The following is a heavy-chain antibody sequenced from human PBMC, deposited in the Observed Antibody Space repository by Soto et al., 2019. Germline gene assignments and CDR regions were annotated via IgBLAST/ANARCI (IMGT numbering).Heavy chain of an antibody. V-gene: IGHV4-34*01. CDR2: ITHGGST. CDR1: GGSFSGYY. CDR3: ARGDVAASLQL. J-gene: IGHJ1*01. D-gene: IGHD6-6*01. Sequence: QVQLQQWGAGLLKPSETLSLTCAVFGGSFSGYYLSWVRQPPGKGLEWIGEITHGGSTYYNPSLESRVIISVDTSKNQFSLKLTSVTAADTAVYYCARGDVAASLQLWGQGTLVTGYS.